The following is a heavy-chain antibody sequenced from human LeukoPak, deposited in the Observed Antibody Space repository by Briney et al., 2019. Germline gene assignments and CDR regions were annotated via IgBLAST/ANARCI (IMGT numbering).Heavy chain of an antibody. V-gene: IGHV3-11*01. D-gene: IGHD3-10*01. Sequence: PGGSLRLSCITSGGSFSHYYMRWSREAPGKGLEWIAYLSGSGFTVDYADSVKGRFTISRDNGQKSVFLQMDSLRLDDTAAYYCASGPGWNDYWGQGTRVTVSS. CDR1: GGSFSHYY. CDR2: LSGSGFTV. CDR3: ASGPGWNDY. J-gene: IGHJ4*02.